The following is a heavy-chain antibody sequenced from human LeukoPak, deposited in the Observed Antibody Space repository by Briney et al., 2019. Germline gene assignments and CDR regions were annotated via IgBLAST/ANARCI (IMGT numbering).Heavy chain of an antibody. Sequence: ETLSLTCTVSGYSISSGYYWGWVRQAPGKGLEWVSYISSSSSTIYYADSVKGRFTISRDNAKNSLYLQMNSLRAEDTAVYYCASLGPRFDPWGQGTLVTVSS. CDR2: ISSSSSTI. CDR1: GYSISSGYY. CDR3: ASLGPRFDP. V-gene: IGHV3-48*01. J-gene: IGHJ5*02.